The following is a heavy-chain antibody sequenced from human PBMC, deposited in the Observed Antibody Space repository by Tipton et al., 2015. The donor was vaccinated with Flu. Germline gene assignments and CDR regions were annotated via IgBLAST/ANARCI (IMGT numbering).Heavy chain of an antibody. Sequence: TLSLTCTVSGGSISSGSYYWSWIRQPAGKGLEWIGRIYTSGSTNYNPSLKSRVTISVDTSKNQFSLKLSSVTAADTAVYYCARLKYPPQGGVVDDYWGQGTLVTVSS. CDR1: GGSISSGSYY. CDR2: IYTSGST. D-gene: IGHD3-3*01. CDR3: ARLKYPPQGGVVDDY. J-gene: IGHJ4*02. V-gene: IGHV4-61*02.